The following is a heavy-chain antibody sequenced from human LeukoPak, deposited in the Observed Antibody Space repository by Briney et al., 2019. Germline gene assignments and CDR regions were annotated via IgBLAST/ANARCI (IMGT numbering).Heavy chain of an antibody. Sequence: QSGGSLRLSCAASGFTFSSYAMNWVRQAPGKGLEWVSGINVSGGNIYYADSVKGRFTISRDNSKNTLYLQMNSLGAEDTAVYFCARSYNWNRMDAWGKGTTVTVSS. D-gene: IGHD1-20*01. CDR1: GFTFSSYA. V-gene: IGHV3-23*01. J-gene: IGHJ6*04. CDR2: INVSGGNI. CDR3: ARSYNWNRMDA.